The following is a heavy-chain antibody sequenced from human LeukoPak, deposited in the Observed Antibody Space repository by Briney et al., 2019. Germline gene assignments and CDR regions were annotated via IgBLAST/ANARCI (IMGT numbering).Heavy chain of an antibody. Sequence: TGGSLRLSCAASGFTFSGSAMHWVRHASGKGLEWVGRLRSKANSYATAYAASVKGRFTISRDDSKNTAYLQMNSLKTEDTAVCYCTRHRSSGWYNWFGPWGQGTLVSVSS. J-gene: IGHJ5*02. CDR2: LRSKANSYAT. V-gene: IGHV3-73*01. D-gene: IGHD6-19*01. CDR3: TRHRSSGWYNWFGP. CDR1: GFTFSGSA.